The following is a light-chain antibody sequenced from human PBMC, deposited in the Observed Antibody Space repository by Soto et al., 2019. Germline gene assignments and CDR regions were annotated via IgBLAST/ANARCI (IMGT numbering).Light chain of an antibody. V-gene: IGKV1-33*01. Sequence: DIQMTQSPSSLSASVGDRVTITCQASQDISNYLNWYQQKPGKAPKLLIYDASNLETGVPSRFSGSGSGTDFTFTISSLQPQDIGTYYCQQYDNLPLTFGGATKVAIK. J-gene: IGKJ4*01. CDR3: QQYDNLPLT. CDR2: DAS. CDR1: QDISNY.